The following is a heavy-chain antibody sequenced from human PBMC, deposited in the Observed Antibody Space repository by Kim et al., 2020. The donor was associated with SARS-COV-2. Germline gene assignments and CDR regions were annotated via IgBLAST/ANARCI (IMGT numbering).Heavy chain of an antibody. CDR2: IWYDGSNK. J-gene: IGHJ4*02. Sequence: GGSLRLSCAASGFTFSSYGMHWVRQAPGKGLEWVAVIWYDGSNKYYADSVKGRFTISRDNSKNTLYLQMNSLRAEDTAVYYCASENRNYYGSGSYFDYWGQGTLVTVSS. V-gene: IGHV3-33*01. CDR3: ASENRNYYGSGSYFDY. D-gene: IGHD3-10*01. CDR1: GFTFSSYG.